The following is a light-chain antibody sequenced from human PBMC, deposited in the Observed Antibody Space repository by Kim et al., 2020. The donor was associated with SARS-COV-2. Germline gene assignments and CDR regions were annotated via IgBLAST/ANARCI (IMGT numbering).Light chain of an antibody. Sequence: SYELTQPPSVSVSPGQTATITCSGDVLSKQYTYWYQKKAGQAPILVIFKDDERPSGVPDRFSGSKSGTSASLAISGLQSEDEADYYCAAWDDSLNGPVFGTGTKVTVL. CDR1: VLSKQY. CDR2: KDD. V-gene: IGLV3-25*02. CDR3: AAWDDSLNGPV. J-gene: IGLJ1*01.